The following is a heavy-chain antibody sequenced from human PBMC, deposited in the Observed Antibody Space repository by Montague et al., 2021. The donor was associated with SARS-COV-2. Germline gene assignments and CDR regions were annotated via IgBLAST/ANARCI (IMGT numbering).Heavy chain of an antibody. J-gene: IGHJ4*02. CDR1: GGSISTYY. V-gene: IGHV4-59*08. Sequence: SETLSLTCTVSGGSISTYYWSWIRQPPGKGLEWIGYIYYSGSANYNPSLKSRVTISVDTSKNQFSLKLSSVTAADTAVYYCARLRTFYFDYWGQGTLVTVSS. CDR2: IYYSGSA. CDR3: ARLRTFYFDY.